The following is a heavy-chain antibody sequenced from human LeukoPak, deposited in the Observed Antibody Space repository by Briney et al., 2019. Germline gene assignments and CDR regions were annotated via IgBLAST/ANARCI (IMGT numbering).Heavy chain of an antibody. CDR3: ARETVVVINYFGWFDP. Sequence: SETLSHTCTVSGGSISSSSYYWGWIRQPPGKGLEWIGSIYYSGSTYYNPSLKSRVTISVDTSKNQFSLKLSSVTAADTAVYYCARETVVVINYFGWFDPWGQGTLVTVSS. J-gene: IGHJ5*02. D-gene: IGHD3-22*01. V-gene: IGHV4-39*07. CDR2: IYYSGST. CDR1: GGSISSSSYY.